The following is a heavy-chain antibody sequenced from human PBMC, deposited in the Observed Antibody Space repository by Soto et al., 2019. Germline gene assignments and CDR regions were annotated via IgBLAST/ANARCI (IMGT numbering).Heavy chain of an antibody. CDR2: IFPSGTT. CDR1: GGSLSGATYS. V-gene: IGHV4-30-2*01. Sequence: SETLSLTCGVPGGSLSGATYSWNWIRQPPGKGLEWIGYIFPSGTTYYNPSLKSRVTISIDVSKSPFSLSLRSLTAADTAVYDCARSREFDYWSQGTLVTSPQ. CDR3: ARSREFDY. J-gene: IGHJ4*02.